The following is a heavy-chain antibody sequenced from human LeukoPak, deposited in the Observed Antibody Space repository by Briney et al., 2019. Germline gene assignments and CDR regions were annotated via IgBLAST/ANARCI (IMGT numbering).Heavy chain of an antibody. CDR2: ISGSGGST. Sequence: PGGSLRLSCAASGFTFSSYAMSWVRQAPGKGLEWVSAISGSGGSTYYADSVKGRFTISRDNSKNTLYLQMNSLRADDTAVYYCARDPADDYIWGSYPQYYFDYWGQGTLVTVSS. J-gene: IGHJ4*02. V-gene: IGHV3-23*01. CDR1: GFTFSSYA. D-gene: IGHD3-16*02. CDR3: ARDPADDYIWGSYPQYYFDY.